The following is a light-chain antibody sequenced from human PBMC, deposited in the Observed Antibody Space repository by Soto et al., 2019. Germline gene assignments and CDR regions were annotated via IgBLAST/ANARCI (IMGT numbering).Light chain of an antibody. CDR3: QQLDTFLLT. J-gene: IGKJ4*01. CDR2: DAS. V-gene: IGKV1-39*01. CDR1: QTISTY. Sequence: DIQMTQSPSSLSASVGDRVTITCRASQTISTYLNWYQQKPGKAPRLLIYDASSLLSGVPSRFSGSGSGTDFTLTISSLQPEDFATYYCQQLDTFLLTFGGGTKVEIK.